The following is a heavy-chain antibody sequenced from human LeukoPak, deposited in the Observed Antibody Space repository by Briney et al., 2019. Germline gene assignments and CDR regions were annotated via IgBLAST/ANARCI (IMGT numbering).Heavy chain of an antibody. CDR3: ATGAGGWRDFDY. J-gene: IGHJ4*02. V-gene: IGHV1-24*01. D-gene: IGHD6-19*01. CDR2: FDPEDGET. Sequence: GASVKVSCKVSGYTLTELSMHWVRQAPGKGLEWMGGFDPEDGETIYAQKFQGRVTMTEDTSTDTAYMELSSLRSEDTAVYYCATGAGGWRDFDYWGQGTLVTVSS. CDR1: GYTLTELS.